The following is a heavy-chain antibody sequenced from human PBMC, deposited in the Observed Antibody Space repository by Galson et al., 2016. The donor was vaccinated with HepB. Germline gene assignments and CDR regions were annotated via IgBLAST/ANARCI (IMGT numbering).Heavy chain of an antibody. Sequence: SLRLSCAASGFTFGSYSMNWVRQAPGKGLEWVSYISSSSSTVYYADSVKGRFTISRDNAKNSLYLQMNSLRAEDTAVYYCARGGVKRIRFLEWLPSTHFDSWGQGTLVTVSS. CDR1: GFTFGSYS. CDR3: ARGGVKRIRFLEWLPSTHFDS. CDR2: ISSSSSTV. V-gene: IGHV3-48*01. D-gene: IGHD3-3*01. J-gene: IGHJ4*02.